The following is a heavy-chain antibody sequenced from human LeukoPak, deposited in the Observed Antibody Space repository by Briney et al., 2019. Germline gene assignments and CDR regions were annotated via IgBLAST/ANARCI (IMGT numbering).Heavy chain of an antibody. CDR2: ISATGGNT. CDR3: SSSVFYSSGWYGGY. D-gene: IGHD6-19*01. V-gene: IGHV3-23*01. Sequence: GGSLRLSCAASGFTFSSYAMSWVRQAPGKGLEWVSLISATGGNTYYADSVKGRFTISRDNSKHTLYLHMNSLRAEDTAIYYCSSSVFYSSGWYGGYWGEGTLVTVSS. J-gene: IGHJ4*02. CDR1: GFTFSSYA.